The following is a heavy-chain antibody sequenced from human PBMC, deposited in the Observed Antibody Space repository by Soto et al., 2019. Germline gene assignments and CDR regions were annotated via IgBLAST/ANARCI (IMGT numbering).Heavy chain of an antibody. V-gene: IGHV1-69*12. CDR2: IIAIFGTA. J-gene: IGHJ6*02. CDR3: ARDSVFGGTYGMDV. Sequence: QVQLVQSGAEVKKPGSSVKVSCKASGGTFSRYAISWVRQAPGQGLEWMGGIIAIFGTANYAQKFQGRVTXTADESTSTAYMEVRSLTSEATAVYYCARDSVFGGTYGMDVWGQGTTVTVSS. CDR1: GGTFSRYA. D-gene: IGHD3-16*01.